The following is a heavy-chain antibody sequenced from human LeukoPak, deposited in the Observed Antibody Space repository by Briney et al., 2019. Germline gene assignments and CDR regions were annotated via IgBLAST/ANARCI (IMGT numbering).Heavy chain of an antibody. J-gene: IGHJ4*02. V-gene: IGHV3-74*01. Sequence: GGSLRLSCAASGFTFSNHWMHWVRQAPGKGLMWVSRINRDGSRTDYADSVKGRFTISRDDAKNTLYLQVNSLRAEDTAVFYCVAWGSLVVWGQGTLVTVSS. CDR2: INRDGSRT. CDR3: VAWGSLVV. D-gene: IGHD3-16*01. CDR1: GFTFSNHW.